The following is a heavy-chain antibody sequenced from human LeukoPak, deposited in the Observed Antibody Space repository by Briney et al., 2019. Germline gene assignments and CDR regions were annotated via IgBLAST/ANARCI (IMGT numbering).Heavy chain of an antibody. D-gene: IGHD6-13*01. V-gene: IGHV1-18*01. CDR3: ARDSYYPKIPSIAAAGKAPDYGMDV. Sequence: WASVKVSCKASGYTFTSYGISWVRQAPGQGLEWMGWISAYNGNTNYAQKLQGRVTMTTDTSTSTAYMELRSLRSDDTAVYYCARDSYYPKIPSIAAAGKAPDYGMDVWGQGTTVTVSS. CDR1: GYTFTSYG. J-gene: IGHJ6*02. CDR2: ISAYNGNT.